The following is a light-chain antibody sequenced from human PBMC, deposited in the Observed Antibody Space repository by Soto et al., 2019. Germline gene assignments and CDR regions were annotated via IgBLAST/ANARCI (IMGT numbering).Light chain of an antibody. V-gene: IGKV3-20*01. CDR3: QQYGSSLIT. J-gene: IGKJ5*01. CDR1: QSVSSN. Sequence: EILMTQSPSTLAVSPGERATLSCRASQSVSSNLAWYQQKPGQAPRLLIFGASTRATGIPARFSGSGSGTDFTLTISRLEPEDFELYYCQQYGSSLITFGQGTRLEIK. CDR2: GAS.